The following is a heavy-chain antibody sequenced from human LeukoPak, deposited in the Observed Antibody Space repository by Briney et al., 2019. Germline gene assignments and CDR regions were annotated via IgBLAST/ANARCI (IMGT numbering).Heavy chain of an antibody. Sequence: GESLKISCKGSGYSFTSYWIGWVRQMPGKGLEWMGIIYPGDSDTRYSPSFQGQVTISADKSISTAYLRWSSLKASDTAMYYCARVRAVDYYDSSGYSYYYYGMDVWGQGTTVTVSS. V-gene: IGHV5-51*01. CDR3: ARVRAVDYYDSSGYSYYYYGMDV. J-gene: IGHJ6*02. CDR2: IYPGDSDT. D-gene: IGHD3-22*01. CDR1: GYSFTSYW.